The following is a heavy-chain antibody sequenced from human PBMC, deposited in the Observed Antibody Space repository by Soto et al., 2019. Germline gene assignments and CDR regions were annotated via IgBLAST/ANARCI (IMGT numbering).Heavy chain of an antibody. Sequence: GASVKVSCKASGGTFSSYTISWVRQAPGQGLEWMGRIIPILGIANYAQKFQGRVTITADKSTSTAYMELSSLRSEDTAVYYCARDWDNWNLGFDPWGQGTLVTVSS. CDR3: ARDWDNWNLGFDP. CDR2: IIPILGIA. CDR1: GGTFSSYT. J-gene: IGHJ5*02. D-gene: IGHD1-20*01. V-gene: IGHV1-69*04.